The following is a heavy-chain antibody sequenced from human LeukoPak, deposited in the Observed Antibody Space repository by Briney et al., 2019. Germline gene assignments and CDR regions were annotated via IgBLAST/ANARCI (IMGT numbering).Heavy chain of an antibody. J-gene: IGHJ3*02. V-gene: IGHV3-21*01. Sequence: GGSLRLSCAASGFAFSSYSMNWVRQAPGKGLEWVSSISSSSSYIYYADSVKGRFTISRDNAKNSLYLQMNSLRAEDTAVYYCASTMMATRAFDIWGQGTMVTVSS. CDR3: ASTMMATRAFDI. CDR1: GFAFSSYS. CDR2: ISSSSSYI. D-gene: IGHD5-24*01.